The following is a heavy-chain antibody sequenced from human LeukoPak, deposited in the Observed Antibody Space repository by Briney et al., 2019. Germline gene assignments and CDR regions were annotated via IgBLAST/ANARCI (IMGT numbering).Heavy chain of an antibody. J-gene: IGHJ3*02. Sequence: ASVTVSCKASGYTFTTYNIKWVRQAPGQGLEGMGWISGYNGNTNYAQKLQGRVTMTTETSTSTAYMELRSLKSDDTAVYYCSSLKNYYDSSGYLVTDAFDIWGQGTMVTVSS. CDR2: ISGYNGNT. CDR3: SSLKNYYDSSGYLVTDAFDI. CDR1: GYTFTTYN. D-gene: IGHD3-22*01. V-gene: IGHV1-18*01.